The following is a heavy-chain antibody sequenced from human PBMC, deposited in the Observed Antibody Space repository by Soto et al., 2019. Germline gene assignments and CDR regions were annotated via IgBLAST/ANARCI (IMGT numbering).Heavy chain of an antibody. CDR3: AREWGQGYFAD. D-gene: IGHD3-16*01. CDR2: IYYSGST. V-gene: IGHV4-59*01. Sequence: PSETPSLTCTVSGGSLSGFSWSWIRQPPGKGLEWIGYIYYSGSTNYNPSLKSRVTISLDTSKNQFSLKLSSVTAADTAVYYCAREWGQGYFADWGQGALVTVSS. CDR1: GGSLSGFS. J-gene: IGHJ4*02.